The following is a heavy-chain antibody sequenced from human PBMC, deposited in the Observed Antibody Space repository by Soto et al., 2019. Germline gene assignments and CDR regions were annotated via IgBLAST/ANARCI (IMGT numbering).Heavy chain of an antibody. J-gene: IGHJ6*02. CDR3: ARDQTDIVVVVAATHYYYYGMDV. Sequence: KASETLSLTCAVSGGSISSSNWWSWVRQPPGKGLEWIGEIYHSGSTNYNPSLKSRVTISVDKSKNQFSLKLSSVTAADTAVYYCARDQTDIVVVVAATHYYYYGMDVWGQGTTVTVSS. CDR2: IYHSGST. D-gene: IGHD2-15*01. V-gene: IGHV4-4*02. CDR1: GGSISSSNW.